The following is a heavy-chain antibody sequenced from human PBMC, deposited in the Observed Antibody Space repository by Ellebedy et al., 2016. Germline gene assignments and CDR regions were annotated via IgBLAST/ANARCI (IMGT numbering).Heavy chain of an antibody. CDR3: ARLIRSMPDVDTAMYY. J-gene: IGHJ4*02. Sequence: GGSLRLXCKGSGYSFTSYWIGWVRQMPGKGLEWMGIIYPGDSDTRYSPSFQGQVTISADKSISTAYLQWSSLKASDTAMYYCARLIRSMPDVDTAMYYWGQGTLVTVSS. CDR1: GYSFTSYW. V-gene: IGHV5-51*01. CDR2: IYPGDSDT. D-gene: IGHD5-18*01.